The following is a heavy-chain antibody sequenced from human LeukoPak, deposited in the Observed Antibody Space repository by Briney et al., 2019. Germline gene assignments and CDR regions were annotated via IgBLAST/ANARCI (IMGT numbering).Heavy chain of an antibody. Sequence: PGGSLRLSCAASGFTFSSYWMSWVRQAPGKGLEWVANIKQDGIERYYVDSVKGRFTISRDNAKNSPYLQMNSLRAEDTAVYYCARRRCTSTSCFADYWGQGTLVTVSS. CDR3: ARRRCTSTSCFADY. CDR1: GFTFSSYW. D-gene: IGHD2-2*01. J-gene: IGHJ4*02. CDR2: IKQDGIER. V-gene: IGHV3-7*01.